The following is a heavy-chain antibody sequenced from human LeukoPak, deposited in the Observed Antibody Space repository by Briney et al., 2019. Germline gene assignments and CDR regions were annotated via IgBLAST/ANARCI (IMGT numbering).Heavy chain of an antibody. CDR2: IQFDGSYK. Sequence: AGGSLRLSCAASGFTFGDSAMHWVRQAPGKGLECVTFIQFDGSYKHYSDSVKGRFTISRDNSKNTLYLEMNSLRAEGTAVYYCATHCSGTACHRDYWGQGTLVTVSS. D-gene: IGHD2-2*01. J-gene: IGHJ4*02. CDR3: ATHCSGTACHRDY. V-gene: IGHV3-30*02. CDR1: GFTFGDSA.